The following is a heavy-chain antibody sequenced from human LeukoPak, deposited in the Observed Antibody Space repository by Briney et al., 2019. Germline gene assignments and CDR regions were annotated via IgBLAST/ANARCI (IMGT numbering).Heavy chain of an antibody. Sequence: GGSLRLSCAASGFTFSSYAMHWVRQAPGKGLEWVAVISYDGSNKYYADSVKGRFTISRDDSKNTLYLQMNSLRAEDTAVYYCAEARGSTSLNWFDPWGQGTLVTVSS. CDR1: GFTFSSYA. J-gene: IGHJ5*02. CDR3: AEARGSTSLNWFDP. V-gene: IGHV3-30*04. CDR2: ISYDGSNK. D-gene: IGHD2-2*01.